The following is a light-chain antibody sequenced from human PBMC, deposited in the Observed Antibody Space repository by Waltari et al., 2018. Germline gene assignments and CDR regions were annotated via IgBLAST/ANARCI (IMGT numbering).Light chain of an antibody. CDR2: DAS. CDR3: QQRGNLPET. J-gene: IGKJ2*01. CDR1: QSIGRY. Sequence: EVVLTQSPGTLSLSPGERATLSCRASQSIGRYLVWYQQRPGQAPRLLIYDASKRATGIPDRISGSGSGTDFTLTISSLEPEDFAIYYCQQRGNLPETFGRGTRVEMK. V-gene: IGKV3-11*01.